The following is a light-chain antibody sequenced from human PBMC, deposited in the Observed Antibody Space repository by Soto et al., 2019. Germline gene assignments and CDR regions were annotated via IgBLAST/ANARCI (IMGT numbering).Light chain of an antibody. V-gene: IGKV3-20*01. CDR1: QIVSTTS. Sequence: EIVVTQYPGTLSLSPGERATLACRASQIVSTTSLAWYQQKPGQTPRLLIYGSSSRAPGIPDRFSGSGSGTDFTLAISRLEPADFAEYYCQQYGTSPMYTFGQGTKLEI. CDR3: QQYGTSPMYT. J-gene: IGKJ2*01. CDR2: GSS.